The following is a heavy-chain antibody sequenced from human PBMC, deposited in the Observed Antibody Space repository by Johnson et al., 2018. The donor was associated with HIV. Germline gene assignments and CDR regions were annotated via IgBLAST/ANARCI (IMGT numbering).Heavy chain of an antibody. Sequence: QVQLVESGGGVVQPGWSLRLSCAASGFTFSSYAMHWVRQAPGKGLEWVAVISYDGRNEYYADSVKGRFTISRDNSKNTLYLQMNSLRAEDTALYYCAKDTSPSTVTGAFDIWGQGTMVTVSS. CDR3: AKDTSPSTVTGAFDI. CDR1: GFTFSSYA. J-gene: IGHJ3*02. CDR2: ISYDGRNE. V-gene: IGHV3-30*04. D-gene: IGHD4-17*01.